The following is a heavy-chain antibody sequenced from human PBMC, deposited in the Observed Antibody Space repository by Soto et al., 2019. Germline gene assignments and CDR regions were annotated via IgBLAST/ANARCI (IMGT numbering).Heavy chain of an antibody. J-gene: IGHJ6*03. Sequence: QVQLVQSGAEVKQPGSSVRVSCKASGDIFSNYTISWVRQAPGQGIEWMGRIIPILDVANYPLRFQGRVTITADKSTSTVYMELSSLRSEDTAIYYCARVKTDSGSYEGDYYMDGGGKGTTVTVSS. CDR3: ARVKTDSGSYEGDYYMDG. CDR2: IIPILDVA. CDR1: GDIFSNYT. D-gene: IGHD3-10*01. V-gene: IGHV1-69*02.